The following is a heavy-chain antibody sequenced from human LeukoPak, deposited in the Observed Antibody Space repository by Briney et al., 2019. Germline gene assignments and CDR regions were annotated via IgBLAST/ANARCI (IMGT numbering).Heavy chain of an antibody. J-gene: IGHJ4*02. CDR1: GGSISSYY. Sequence: PSETLSLTCTVSGGSISSYYWSWIRQPPGKGLGWIGYIYYSESTSYNPSLKSRVTISVDTSKNQFSPKLSSVTAADTAVYYCARREKSPYYFDYWGQGTLVTVSS. CDR2: IYYSEST. CDR3: ARREKSPYYFDY. V-gene: IGHV4-59*01.